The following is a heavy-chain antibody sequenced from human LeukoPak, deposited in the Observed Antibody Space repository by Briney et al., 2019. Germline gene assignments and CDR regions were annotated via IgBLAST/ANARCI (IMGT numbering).Heavy chain of an antibody. Sequence: SETLSPTCTVSDDSISTYSWSWIRQPPGKALEWIGYVHHSGSTNYNPSLKSRVTMSIDTSTSQFSLKVSSVSAADTAVYYCARRDGPFDFWGQGTLVTVSS. J-gene: IGHJ4*02. CDR2: VHHSGST. V-gene: IGHV4-59*01. CDR1: DDSISTYS. D-gene: IGHD5-24*01. CDR3: ARRDGPFDF.